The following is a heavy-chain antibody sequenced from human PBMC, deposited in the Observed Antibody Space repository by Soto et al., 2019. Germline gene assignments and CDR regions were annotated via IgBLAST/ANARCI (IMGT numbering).Heavy chain of an antibody. CDR2: IIPMFGTA. D-gene: IGHD6-19*01. CDR3: GTSPQWLDQPLFY. V-gene: IGHV1-69*13. Sequence: GASVKVSCKTSGGTFSSYVISWVRQAPGQGLEWMGGIIPMFGTANYTQKFQGRVSITADESTSSAYMELSGLTSEDTAVYYCGTSPQWLDQPLFYWGLGTLSPSPQ. J-gene: IGHJ4*02. CDR1: GGTFSSYV.